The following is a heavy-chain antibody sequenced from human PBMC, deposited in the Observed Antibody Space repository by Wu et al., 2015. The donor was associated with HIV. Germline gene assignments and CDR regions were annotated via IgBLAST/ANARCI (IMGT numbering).Heavy chain of an antibody. V-gene: IGHV1-69*13. D-gene: IGHD6-13*01. J-gene: IGHJ4*02. Sequence: QVQLVQSGAEVKKPGSSVKISCQTSGGTFNNYAITWVRQAPGQGLEWVGRVIPMFGVPDYARRFQGRVTITADDSTRTVSLELRRLTSHDTALYFCNRRQQLVDQWGQGTLITVS. CDR3: NRRQQLVDQ. CDR2: VIPMFGVP. CDR1: GGTFNNYA.